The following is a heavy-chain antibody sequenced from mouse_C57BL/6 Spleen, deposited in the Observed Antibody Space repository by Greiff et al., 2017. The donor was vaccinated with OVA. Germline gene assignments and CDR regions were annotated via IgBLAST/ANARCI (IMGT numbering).Heavy chain of an antibody. Sequence: EVQLVESGGGLVKPGGSLKLSCAASGFTFSSYAMSWVRQTPEKRLEWVATISDGGSYTYYPDNVKGRFTISRDNAKNNLYLQMSHLKSEDTAMYYCARGSKDYDDGVYAMDYWGQGTSVTVSS. V-gene: IGHV5-4*01. D-gene: IGHD2-4*01. J-gene: IGHJ4*01. CDR2: ISDGGSYT. CDR3: ARGSKDYDDGVYAMDY. CDR1: GFTFSSYA.